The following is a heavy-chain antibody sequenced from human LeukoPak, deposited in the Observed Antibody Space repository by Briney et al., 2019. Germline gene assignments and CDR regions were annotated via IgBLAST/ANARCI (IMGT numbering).Heavy chain of an antibody. CDR3: VKGTYTAAH. CDR1: GFTFSSYA. Sequence: GGSLRLSCSASGFTFSSYAMHWVRQAPGKGLEYVSAISRSGDSIYYADSVKGRISISRDNSKNRLYLQMSSLRAEDTAVYYCVKGTYTAAHWGQGTLVTVSS. D-gene: IGHD1-14*01. V-gene: IGHV3-64D*06. CDR2: ISRSGDSI. J-gene: IGHJ4*02.